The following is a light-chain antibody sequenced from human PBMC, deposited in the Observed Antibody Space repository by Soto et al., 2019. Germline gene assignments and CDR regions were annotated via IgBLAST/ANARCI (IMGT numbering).Light chain of an antibody. CDR1: RGIGDR. J-gene: IGKJ2*01. CDR3: QQSYRTPHT. Sequence: DIQMTQSPSSLSAVVGDRVTITCRASRGIGDRLAWFQQKPGKAPQFLIQAASNLQSGVPSRFSGSGSGTEFILSINSLQPEDIATYYCQQSYRTPHTFGQGTKLETK. V-gene: IGKV1-12*01. CDR2: AAS.